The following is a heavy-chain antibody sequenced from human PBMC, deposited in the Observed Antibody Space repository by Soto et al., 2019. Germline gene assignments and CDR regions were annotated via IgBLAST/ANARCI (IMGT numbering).Heavy chain of an antibody. J-gene: IGHJ4*02. CDR1: GYTFTSYG. CDR3: ARVGEYYYDSSGNYFDY. V-gene: IGHV1-18*01. CDR2: NSAYNGNT. Sequence: QVQLVQSGAEVKKPGASVKVSCKASGYTFTSYGISWVRQAPGQGLEWMGWNSAYNGNTNYAQKLQGRVTMTTDTATSTAYMELRSLRSDDTAVYYCARVGEYYYDSSGNYFDYWGQGTLVTVSS. D-gene: IGHD3-22*01.